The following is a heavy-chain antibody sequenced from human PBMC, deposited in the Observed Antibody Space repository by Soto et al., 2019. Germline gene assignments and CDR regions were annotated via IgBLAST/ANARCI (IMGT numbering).Heavy chain of an antibody. CDR1: GFTFSDHA. Sequence: QVQLVASGGGVVQPGTSLRLSFEASGFTFSDHAMHWVRQAPGKGLEGVAVVWFDGGNKFYTDSVKGRFTISRDNSKTTLFLQMNSLRVVDTAVYYCARAPAGDYTLYHYYTMDVWGQGTPVTVSS. V-gene: IGHV3-33*01. CDR3: ARAPAGDYTLYHYYTMDV. CDR2: VWFDGGNK. D-gene: IGHD4-17*01. J-gene: IGHJ6*02.